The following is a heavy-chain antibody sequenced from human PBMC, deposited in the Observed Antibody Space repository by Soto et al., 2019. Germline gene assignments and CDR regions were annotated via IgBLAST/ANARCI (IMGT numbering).Heavy chain of an antibody. D-gene: IGHD2-2*02. CDR3: ARDGCSSTSCYSMDYYYYYGMDV. V-gene: IGHV3-11*01. CDR2: ISSSGSTI. J-gene: IGHJ6*02. Sequence: GGSLRLSCAASEFTFSDYYMSWIRQAPGKGLEWVSYISSSGSTIYYADSVKGRFTISRDNAKNSLYLQMNSLRAEDTAVYYCARDGCSSTSCYSMDYYYYYGMDVWGQGTTVTVSS. CDR1: EFTFSDYY.